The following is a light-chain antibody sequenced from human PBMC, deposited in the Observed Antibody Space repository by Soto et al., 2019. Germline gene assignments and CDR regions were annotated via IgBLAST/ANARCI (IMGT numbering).Light chain of an antibody. CDR1: SSDVGYYNY. J-gene: IGLJ1*01. CDR3: SSYTSSSTLDV. CDR2: EVS. V-gene: IGLV2-14*01. Sequence: QSVLTQPASVSGSPGQSITISCTGTSSDVGYYNYVSWYQQHPGNAPKLIIYEVSNRPAGVSNRFSGSKSGNTASLTISGLQAEDEADYYCSSYTSSSTLDVFGIGTKVTDL.